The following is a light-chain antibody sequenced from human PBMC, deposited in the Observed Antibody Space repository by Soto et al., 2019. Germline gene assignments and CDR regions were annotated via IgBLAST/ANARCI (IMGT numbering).Light chain of an antibody. CDR1: RSVSSKY. Sequence: TVWTQTPATLSLSPGARAALSCRASRSVSSKYLAWYQQKPGQAPRLLIYAASSRATGIPDRFSGSGSGTDLTLTISRLQPEDCEVDYCQQSGSSPPTFGQGTKVDIK. V-gene: IGKV3-20*01. CDR3: QQSGSSPPT. CDR2: AAS. J-gene: IGKJ1*01.